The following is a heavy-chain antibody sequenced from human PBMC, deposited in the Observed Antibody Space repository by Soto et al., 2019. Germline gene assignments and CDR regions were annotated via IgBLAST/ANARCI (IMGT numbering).Heavy chain of an antibody. CDR2: INAGNGHT. J-gene: IGHJ4*02. D-gene: IGHD3-22*01. V-gene: IGHV1-3*01. CDR3: ARSSGFYYFDY. Sequence: QVQLVQSGAEVKKPGASVKVSCKASGYTFTSYAMHWVRQAPGQRLEWMGWINAGNGHTKYSQKFQGRVTITRDTSASTAYMELTSLRSEDTAVYYCARSSGFYYFDYWGQGTLVTVSS. CDR1: GYTFTSYA.